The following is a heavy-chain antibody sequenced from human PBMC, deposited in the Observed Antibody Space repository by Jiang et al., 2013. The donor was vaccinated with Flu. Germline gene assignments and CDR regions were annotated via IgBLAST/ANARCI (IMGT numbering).Heavy chain of an antibody. CDR3: NSRDWYGGDY. CDR1: GGFISSGSYY. D-gene: IGHD6-19*01. V-gene: IGHV4-61*02. CDR2: IYTSGST. Sequence: CPGLVKPSQTLSPTCAVSGGFISSGSYYWSWIRQPAGKGLEWIGRIYTSGSTNYNPSLKSRVTISVDTSKNQFSLKLSSVIAADTAVYYCNSRDWYGGDYWGQGTLVTVSS. J-gene: IGHJ4*02.